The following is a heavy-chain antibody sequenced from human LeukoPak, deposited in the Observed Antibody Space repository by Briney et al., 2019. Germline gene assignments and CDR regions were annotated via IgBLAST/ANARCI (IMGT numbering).Heavy chain of an antibody. J-gene: IGHJ4*02. CDR3: AKDRITGTPYYFDY. CDR1: GFTFNRHW. Sequence: GGSLRLSCAASGFTFNRHWMAWVRQAPGKGLEWVSYISRTTYTIHYADSVEGRFTISRDNAKNTLYLQMNSLRDEDTAVYYCAKDRITGTPYYFDYWGQGTLVTVSS. D-gene: IGHD1-20*01. CDR2: ISRTTYTI. V-gene: IGHV3-48*02.